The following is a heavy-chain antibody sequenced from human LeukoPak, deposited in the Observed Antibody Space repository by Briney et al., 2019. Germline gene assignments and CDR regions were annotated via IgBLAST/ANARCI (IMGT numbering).Heavy chain of an antibody. V-gene: IGHV4-59*01. Sequence: PSETLSLTCTVSGGSISSYYWSWIRQPPGKGLEWIGYIYYSGSTNYNPSLKSRVTISVDTSKNQFSLKLSSVTAADTAVYYCARGGRGWLQLDWFDPWGQGTLVTVSS. CDR3: ARGGRGWLQLDWFDP. J-gene: IGHJ5*02. CDR1: GGSISSYY. CDR2: IYYSGST. D-gene: IGHD5-24*01.